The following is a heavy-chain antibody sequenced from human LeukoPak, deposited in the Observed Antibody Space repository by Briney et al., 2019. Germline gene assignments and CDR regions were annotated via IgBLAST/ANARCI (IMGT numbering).Heavy chain of an antibody. CDR1: GGSFTSSSYY. Sequence: PSDTLSLTCSVSGGSFTSSSYYWVWIRQPPRKGLELIETMYFSGNSYYNPSLKSRVTISVDTSKKQFSLKLSSVTPADTAVYYCARLHYYFGVDVWGQGTTVTVSS. CDR3: ARLHYYFGVDV. J-gene: IGHJ6*02. CDR2: MYFSGNS. V-gene: IGHV4-39*01.